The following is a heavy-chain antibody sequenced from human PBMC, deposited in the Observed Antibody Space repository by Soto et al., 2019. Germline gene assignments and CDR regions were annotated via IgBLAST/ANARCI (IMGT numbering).Heavy chain of an antibody. V-gene: IGHV1-69*13. D-gene: IGHD6-19*01. Sequence: SVKVSCKASGGTFSSYAISWVRQAPGQGLEWMGGIIPIFGTANYAQKFQGRVTITADESTSTAYMELRSLRSEDTAVYYCARETLGIHGNVAGTRGFDYWGQGTLVTVSS. CDR1: GGTFSSYA. CDR2: IIPIFGTA. CDR3: ARETLGIHGNVAGTRGFDY. J-gene: IGHJ4*02.